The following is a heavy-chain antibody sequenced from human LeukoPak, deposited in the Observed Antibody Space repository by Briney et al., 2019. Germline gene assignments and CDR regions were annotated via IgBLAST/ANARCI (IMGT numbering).Heavy chain of an antibody. V-gene: IGHV1-24*01. CDR2: FDPEGGET. J-gene: IGHJ5*02. Sequence: ASVKFSCKISGYTLTDVSMHWVRQAPGKGLEWMGGFDPEGGETVYAQRFQGRVTMTEDPSADTAYMELRSLSSEDTAVYYCGIGRKFDWLLCHHWGQGTLVTVSS. D-gene: IGHD3-9*01. CDR1: GYTLTDVS. CDR3: GIGRKFDWLLCHH.